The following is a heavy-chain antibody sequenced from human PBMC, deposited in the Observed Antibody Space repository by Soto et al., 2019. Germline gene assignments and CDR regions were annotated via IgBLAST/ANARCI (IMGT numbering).Heavy chain of an antibody. CDR1: GGTFSSYT. J-gene: IGHJ6*03. CDR3: ARGGTGTDYYYYMDV. Sequence: SVKVSCTDSGGTFSSYTSSWVRQAPGQGLEWMGRIIPILGIANYAQKFQGRVTITADKSTSTAYMELSSLRSEDTAVYYCARGGTGTDYYYYMDVWGKGTTVTVSS. CDR2: IIPILGIA. D-gene: IGHD1-1*01. V-gene: IGHV1-69*02.